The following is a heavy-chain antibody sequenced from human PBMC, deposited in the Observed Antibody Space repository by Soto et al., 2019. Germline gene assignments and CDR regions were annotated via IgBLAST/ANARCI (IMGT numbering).Heavy chain of an antibody. CDR2: IWYDGSNK. CDR1: GFSFSTHG. CDR3: AREGYYGDSRVYFDY. Sequence: GGPLRLSCAASGFSFSTHGMHWVRQAPGKGLEWVALIWYDGSNKYYPDSVKGRFTISRDNSKNTLYLQMNSLRAEDTAVYYCAREGYYGDSRVYFDYWGQGTLVTVSS. V-gene: IGHV3-33*01. J-gene: IGHJ4*02. D-gene: IGHD4-17*01.